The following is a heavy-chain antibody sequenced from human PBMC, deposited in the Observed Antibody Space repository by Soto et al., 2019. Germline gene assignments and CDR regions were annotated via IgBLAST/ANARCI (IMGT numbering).Heavy chain of an antibody. Sequence: PETLSLTCAVSGGSVNSTHWWSWVRQSPGRRLEWIGEIYHSGHTKYNPSLESRVTISVDKSKNQFYLNLSSVTAADTAVYYCAREATITMIVVAETFDIWGQGTRVTVSS. D-gene: IGHD3-22*01. CDR1: GGSVNSTHW. CDR2: IYHSGHT. CDR3: AREATITMIVVAETFDI. J-gene: IGHJ3*02. V-gene: IGHV4-4*03.